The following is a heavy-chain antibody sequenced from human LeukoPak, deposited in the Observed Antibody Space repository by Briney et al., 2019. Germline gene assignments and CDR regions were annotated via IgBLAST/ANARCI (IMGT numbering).Heavy chain of an antibody. D-gene: IGHD6-19*01. CDR3: ANGLGSSGWNFDH. CDR1: GYTFTSYY. Sequence: AASVKVSCKASGYTFTSYYIYWVRQAPGQGLEWMGWISPNTGDTNSAQRFQGRLTMTRDTSISTAYMELSRLTSDDTAVYYCANGLGSSGWNFDHWGQGTLVTVSS. J-gene: IGHJ4*02. CDR2: ISPNTGDT. V-gene: IGHV1-2*02.